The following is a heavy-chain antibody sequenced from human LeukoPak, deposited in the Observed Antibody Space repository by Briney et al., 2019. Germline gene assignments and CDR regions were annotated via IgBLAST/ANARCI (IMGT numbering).Heavy chain of an antibody. Sequence: ASVKVSCKASGYTFTDYYMHWVRQAPGQGPEWMGWINPNSGGTNYAQKFQGRVTMTRDTSISTAYMELSRLRSDDTAVYYCARSPYCSGGSCPRPYYYYGMDVWGQGTTVTVSS. CDR2: INPNSGGT. D-gene: IGHD2-15*01. V-gene: IGHV1-2*02. CDR1: GYTFTDYY. CDR3: ARSPYCSGGSCPRPYYYYGMDV. J-gene: IGHJ6*02.